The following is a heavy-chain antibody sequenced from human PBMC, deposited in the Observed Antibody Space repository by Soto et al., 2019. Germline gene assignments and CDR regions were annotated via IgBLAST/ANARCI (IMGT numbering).Heavy chain of an antibody. Sequence: EVQLLESGGGLVQPGGSLRLSCAASGFTFSSYAMSWVRQAPGKGLEWVSAISGSAGSTYYADSVKGRFTISRDNSKNSLYLEMNSLRAEDTAVYYCAKDTMRAVAGTGGLYFDYWGQGTLVTVSS. CDR2: ISGSAGST. D-gene: IGHD6-19*01. CDR3: AKDTMRAVAGTGGLYFDY. V-gene: IGHV3-23*01. J-gene: IGHJ4*02. CDR1: GFTFSSYA.